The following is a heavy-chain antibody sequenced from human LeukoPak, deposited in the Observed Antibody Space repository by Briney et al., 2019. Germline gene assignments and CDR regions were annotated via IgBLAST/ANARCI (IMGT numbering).Heavy chain of an antibody. D-gene: IGHD6-6*01. J-gene: IGHJ6*02. V-gene: IGHV1-58*02. Sequence: GTSVKVSCKASGFAFISSAMQWVRQARGQRLEWIGWIVVGSGNTNYAQKFQERVTITRDMSTSTAYMELSSLRSEDTAVYYCAAESSPAPFYYYGMDVWGQGTTVTVSS. CDR3: AAESSPAPFYYYGMDV. CDR1: GFAFISSA. CDR2: IVVGSGNT.